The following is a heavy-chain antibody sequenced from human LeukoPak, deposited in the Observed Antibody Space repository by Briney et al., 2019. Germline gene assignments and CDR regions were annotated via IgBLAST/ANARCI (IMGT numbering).Heavy chain of an antibody. CDR2: ISAYNGNT. CDR1: GYTFTSYG. J-gene: IGHJ4*02. D-gene: IGHD3-3*01. Sequence: ASVKVSCKASGYTFTSYGISWVRQAPGQGLEWMGWISAYNGNTNYAQKLQGRVTMTTDTSTSTAYMELRSLRSDDPAVYYCARIRNTVFWSGYYHKRYYFDYWGQGTLVTVSS. CDR3: ARIRNTVFWSGYYHKRYYFDY. V-gene: IGHV1-18*01.